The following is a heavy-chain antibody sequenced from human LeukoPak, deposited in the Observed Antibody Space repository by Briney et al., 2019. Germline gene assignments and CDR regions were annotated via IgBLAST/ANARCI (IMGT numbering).Heavy chain of an antibody. CDR2: MNPKSGNT. V-gene: IGHV1-8*01. D-gene: IGHD5-12*01. Sequence: GASVKVSCKASGYSFMDYDISRVRQATGQGLEWMGWMNPKSGNTGYAEKFQGRVAMTRDTSVGTAYMELSSLRSEDTAVYYCARNSGLADCWGQGTLVTVSS. J-gene: IGHJ4*02. CDR3: ARNSGLADC. CDR1: GYSFMDYD.